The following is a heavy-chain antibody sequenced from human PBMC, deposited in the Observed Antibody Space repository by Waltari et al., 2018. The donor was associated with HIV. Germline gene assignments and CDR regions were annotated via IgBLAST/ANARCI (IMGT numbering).Heavy chain of an antibody. Sequence: QVQLQESSPGLVKPSETLSLTCTVSVGALSHYYWSWIRQPPGKGLEWIGYIYYSGSTAYNPSLKSRVTISVDTSKNQFALRLSSVTAADTAVYYCARDHKYASGLPDSWGQGTLVTVSS. V-gene: IGHV4-59*01. D-gene: IGHD3-10*01. CDR2: IYYSGST. J-gene: IGHJ4*02. CDR3: ARDHKYASGLPDS. CDR1: VGALSHYY.